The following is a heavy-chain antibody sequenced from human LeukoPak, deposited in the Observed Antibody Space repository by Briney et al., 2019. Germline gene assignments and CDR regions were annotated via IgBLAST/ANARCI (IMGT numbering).Heavy chain of an antibody. J-gene: IGHJ5*02. CDR2: IYYSGST. D-gene: IGHD3-10*01. CDR1: GDSITSFY. CDR3: ARGHNYSGSGSYYKGGWFDP. V-gene: IGHV4-59*01. Sequence: SETLSLTCTVSGDSITSFYWNWIRQPPGKGLEWIGYIYYSGSTNCNPSLKSRVTISIDTSKNQFSLKLTSVAAADTAVYYCARGHNYSGSGSYYKGGWFDPWGQGTLVTVSS.